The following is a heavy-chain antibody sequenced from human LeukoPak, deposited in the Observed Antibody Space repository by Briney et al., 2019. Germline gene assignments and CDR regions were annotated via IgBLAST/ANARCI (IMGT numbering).Heavy chain of an antibody. CDR3: ARGYSYAYYFDC. CDR1: GDSISSSY. Sequence: PSETLSLTCTVSGDSISSSYWSWIRQPPGKGLEWIGSIYHSGNPYYNPSVNSRVTILVDTSKNQFSLKLTSVTAADTAVYYCARGYSYAYYFDCWGQGNLVTVSS. CDR2: IYHSGNP. D-gene: IGHD5-18*01. J-gene: IGHJ4*02. V-gene: IGHV4-38-2*02.